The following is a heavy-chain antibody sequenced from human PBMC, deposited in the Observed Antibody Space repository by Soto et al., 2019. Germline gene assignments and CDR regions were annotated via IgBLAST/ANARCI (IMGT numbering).Heavy chain of an antibody. J-gene: IGHJ4*02. CDR3: SHRHFYDSSRYLFDY. CDR1: GFSLSTGGVG. CDR2: IYWDNDN. D-gene: IGHD3-22*01. V-gene: IGHV2-5*02. Sequence: SGPTLVNPTQTLTMTCTFSGFSLSTGGVGVGWIRQPPGRALEWLALIYWDNDNRYSPSLKSRLTITKDTSKNQVVLTMTNMGPVDTSTYYCSHRHFYDSSRYLFDYWGLGILVTVSS.